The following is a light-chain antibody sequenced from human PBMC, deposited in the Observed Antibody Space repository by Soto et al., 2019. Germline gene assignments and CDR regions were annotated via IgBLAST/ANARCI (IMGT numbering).Light chain of an antibody. CDR3: QQYGSSPT. V-gene: IGKV3-20*01. CDR2: GAT. J-gene: IGKJ3*01. CDR1: QSVSSSY. Sequence: EIELTQSPGTLSLSPGDRASLSCRASQSVSSSYLAWYQQKPGQAPRLLIYGATSRATGIPDRFSSSGSGTDFTLTISRLEPEDFAVYYCQQYGSSPTFGPGTKVDIK.